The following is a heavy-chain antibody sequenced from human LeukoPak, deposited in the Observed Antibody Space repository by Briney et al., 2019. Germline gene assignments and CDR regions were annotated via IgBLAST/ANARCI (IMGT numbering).Heavy chain of an antibody. CDR2: IWYDGSNK. Sequence: RSLRLSCAASGFPFSSYGMHWVRQAPGKGLEWVAVIWYDGSNKYYADSVKGRFTISRDNSKNTLYLQMNSLRAEDTAVYYCAKDPNSTVRGVDNWFDPWGQGTLVTVSS. CDR1: GFPFSSYG. D-gene: IGHD3-10*01. V-gene: IGHV3-33*06. CDR3: AKDPNSTVRGVDNWFDP. J-gene: IGHJ5*02.